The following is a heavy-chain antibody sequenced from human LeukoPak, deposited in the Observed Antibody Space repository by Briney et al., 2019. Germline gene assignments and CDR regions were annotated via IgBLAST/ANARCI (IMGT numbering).Heavy chain of an antibody. CDR1: GYTFTDYY. J-gene: IGHJ4*02. V-gene: IGHV1-2*02. CDR3: ARANFLYCSSTTCLFDY. CDR2: INPNDGDT. D-gene: IGHD2-2*01. Sequence: ASVKVACKASGYTFTDYYMHWVRQAPGQGFEWMGWINPNDGDTNYAQKFQGRVTMTRDTSISTAHMEVSRLRSDDTAVYYCARANFLYCSSTTCLFDYWGQGTLVTVSS.